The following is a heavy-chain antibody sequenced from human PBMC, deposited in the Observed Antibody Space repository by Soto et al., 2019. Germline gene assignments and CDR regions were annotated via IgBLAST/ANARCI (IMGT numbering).Heavy chain of an antibody. V-gene: IGHV4-39*01. CDR1: GGSIDRSNYY. CDR3: ARHFVAVVIKGWGY. D-gene: IGHD3-22*01. Sequence: SETLSLTCTVSGGSIDRSNYYWDWLRQPPGKGLEWIGTTYYNGNAYYNPSLKSRVTMSVDTSKNQFSLKLISVTAADTAVYYCARHFVAVVIKGWGYWGQGTQVTVSS. CDR2: TYYNGNA. J-gene: IGHJ4*02.